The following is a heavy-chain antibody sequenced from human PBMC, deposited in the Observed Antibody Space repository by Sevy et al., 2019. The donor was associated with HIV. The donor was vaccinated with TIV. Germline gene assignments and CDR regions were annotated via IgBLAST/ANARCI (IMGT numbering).Heavy chain of an antibody. V-gene: IGHV3-7*01. CDR2: IKQDGSVK. CDR3: VRAIAADGSF. CDR1: GFSLNSYW. Sequence: GGSLRLSCAASGFSLNSYWMSWVRQAPGKGLEWVANIKQDGSVKYYVDSVKGRFTIPRGNARNLLDLQMNSLRAEDTGLYYCVRAIAADGSFWGQGTLVTVSS. D-gene: IGHD6-13*01. J-gene: IGHJ4*02.